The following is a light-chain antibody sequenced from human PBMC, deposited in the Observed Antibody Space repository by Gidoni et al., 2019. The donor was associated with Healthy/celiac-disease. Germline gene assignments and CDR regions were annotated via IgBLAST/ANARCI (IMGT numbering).Light chain of an antibody. V-gene: IGKV1-39*01. CDR1: QSISSY. CDR3: QQSYSTPPT. Sequence: IQMTQSPSSLSASVGDRVTITCRASQSISSYLNWYQQKPGKAPKLLIYAASSLQSGVPSRFSGSGSGTDFTLTISSLQPEDFATYYCQQSYSTPPTCGQXTKVQIK. CDR2: AAS. J-gene: IGKJ1*01.